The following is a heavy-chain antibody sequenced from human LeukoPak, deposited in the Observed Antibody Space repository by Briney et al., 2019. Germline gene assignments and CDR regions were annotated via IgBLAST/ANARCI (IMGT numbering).Heavy chain of an antibody. CDR2: ISGSGDST. Sequence: GGSLRLSCEASGFTFSSYAMSWVRQAPGKGLEWVSVISGSGDSTYYADSVEGRCTVSRDNSKDALYLQMNSLRAEDTAVYYCARVGYSGYDYDYWGQGTLVTVST. V-gene: IGHV3-23*01. J-gene: IGHJ4*02. CDR1: GFTFSSYA. D-gene: IGHD5-12*01. CDR3: ARVGYSGYDYDY.